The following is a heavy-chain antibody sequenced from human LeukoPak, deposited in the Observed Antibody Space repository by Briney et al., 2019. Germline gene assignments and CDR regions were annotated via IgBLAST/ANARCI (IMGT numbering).Heavy chain of an antibody. CDR3: ARDLATYYYDSSGFDAFDI. CDR1: GFTFSSYS. D-gene: IGHD3-22*01. Sequence: GGSLRLSCAASGFTFSSYSMNWVRQAPGKGLEWVSYISSSSSTIYYADSVKGRFTISRDNAENSLYLQMNSLRAEDTAVYYCARDLATYYYDSSGFDAFDIWGQGTMVTVSS. V-gene: IGHV3-48*01. CDR2: ISSSSSTI. J-gene: IGHJ3*02.